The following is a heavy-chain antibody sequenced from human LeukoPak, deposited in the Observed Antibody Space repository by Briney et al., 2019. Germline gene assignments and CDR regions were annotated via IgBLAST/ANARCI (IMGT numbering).Heavy chain of an antibody. Sequence: GASVKVSCKASGGTFSSYAISWVRQAPGQGLEWMGGIIPIFGTANYAQKFQGRVTITADESTSTAYMELSSLRSEDTAVYYCARRYDHYDSSGYYDYWGQGTLVTVSS. CDR1: GGTFSSYA. J-gene: IGHJ4*02. D-gene: IGHD3-22*01. CDR3: ARRYDHYDSSGYYDY. CDR2: IIPIFGTA. V-gene: IGHV1-69*13.